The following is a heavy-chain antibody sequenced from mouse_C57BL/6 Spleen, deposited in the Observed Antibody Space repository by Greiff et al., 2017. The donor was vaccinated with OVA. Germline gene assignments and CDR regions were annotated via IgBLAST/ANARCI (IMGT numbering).Heavy chain of an antibody. CDR2: IHPSSGYT. Sequence: QVQLQQSGAELARPGASVKMSCKASGYTFTSYTMHWVKQRPGQGLEWIGYIHPSSGYTKYNQKVKDKATLTADKSSSTAYMQLSRLTSEDSAVYYCAKSGALYAMDYWGQGTSVTVAS. V-gene: IGHV1-4*01. J-gene: IGHJ4*01. CDR3: AKSGALYAMDY. CDR1: GYTFTSYT. D-gene: IGHD3-2*02.